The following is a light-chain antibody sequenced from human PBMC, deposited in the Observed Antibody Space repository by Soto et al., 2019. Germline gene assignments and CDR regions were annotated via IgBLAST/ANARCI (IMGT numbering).Light chain of an antibody. CDR2: KAS. CDR1: QSISTW. J-gene: IGKJ2*01. Sequence: DIQMTQSPSTLSASVGDRVTITCRASQSISTWLAWYQQKPGKAPKLLIYKASTLQSGVPSRFSGSGSGTEFTLTISSSQSTDSATVYFQHYNNYPYTFGQGTKLEIK. V-gene: IGKV1-5*03. CDR3: QHYNNYPYT.